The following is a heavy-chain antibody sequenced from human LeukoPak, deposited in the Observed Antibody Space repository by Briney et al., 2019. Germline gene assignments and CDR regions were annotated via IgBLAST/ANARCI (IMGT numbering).Heavy chain of an antibody. V-gene: IGHV1-18*01. CDR1: GYTFTIYD. CDR2: ITTNNGNT. CDR3: ASWSCSSTSCQYYDFWSGLER. J-gene: IGHJ4*02. D-gene: IGHD3-3*01. Sequence: GASVKVSCKASGYTFTIYDITWVRQAPGQGLEWMGWITTNNGNTNYAQKFQGRVTMTTDTSTSTAYMELRSLRSDDTAVYYCASWSCSSTSCQYYDFWSGLERWGQGTLVTVSS.